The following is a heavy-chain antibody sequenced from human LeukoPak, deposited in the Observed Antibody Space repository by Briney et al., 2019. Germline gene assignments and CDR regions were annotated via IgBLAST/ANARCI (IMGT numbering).Heavy chain of an antibody. V-gene: IGHV3-7*01. CDR3: ARLVATTIDY. CDR2: IKQDGSEK. CDR1: GFTFRRYW. J-gene: IGHJ4*02. Sequence: GGSLRLSCAASGFTFRRYWMSWVRQAPGKGLEWVANIKQDGSEKYYVDSVKGRFTISRDNAKNSLYLQMNSLRAEDTAVYYCARLVATTIDYWGQGTLVTVSS. D-gene: IGHD1-26*01.